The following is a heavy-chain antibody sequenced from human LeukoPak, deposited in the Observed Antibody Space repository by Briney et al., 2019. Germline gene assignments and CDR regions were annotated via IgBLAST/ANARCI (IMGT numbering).Heavy chain of an antibody. CDR3: ARDYYGSGSYDY. Sequence: SETLSLTCTVSGGSISSYYWSWIRQPAGKGLEWIGRIDTSGGTNYNPSLKSRVTISVDKSKNQFSLKLSSVTAADTAVYYCARDYYGSGSYDYWGQGTLVTVSS. V-gene: IGHV4-4*07. CDR2: IDTSGGT. CDR1: GGSISSYY. J-gene: IGHJ4*02. D-gene: IGHD3-10*01.